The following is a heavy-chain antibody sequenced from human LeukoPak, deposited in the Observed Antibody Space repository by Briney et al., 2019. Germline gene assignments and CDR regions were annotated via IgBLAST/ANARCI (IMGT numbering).Heavy chain of an antibody. D-gene: IGHD4-17*01. CDR3: ARGKMTTVTSGFDP. Sequence: ASVKVSCKASEYTFTAYYMHWVRQAPGQGLEWMGWINPNSGGTNYAQKFQGRVTMTRDTSISTAYMELSRLRSDDTAVYYCARGKMTTVTSGFDPWGQGTLVTVSS. J-gene: IGHJ5*02. CDR2: INPNSGGT. CDR1: EYTFTAYY. V-gene: IGHV1-2*02.